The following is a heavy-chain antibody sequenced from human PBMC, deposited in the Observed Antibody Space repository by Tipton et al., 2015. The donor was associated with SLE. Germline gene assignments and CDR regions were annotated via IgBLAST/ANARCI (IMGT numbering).Heavy chain of an antibody. V-gene: IGHV4-39*01. J-gene: IGHJ5*02. Sequence: TLSLTCTVSGGSISSNTYYWGWIRQPPGKGLEWIGSIFYSGNTYYNPSLKSRVTMSVDTSKNQFSLRLSSVTAADTAVYYCARLPTGFPNWFDPWGQGTLVTVSS. D-gene: IGHD4-17*01. CDR3: ARLPTGFPNWFDP. CDR1: GGSISSNTYY. CDR2: IFYSGNT.